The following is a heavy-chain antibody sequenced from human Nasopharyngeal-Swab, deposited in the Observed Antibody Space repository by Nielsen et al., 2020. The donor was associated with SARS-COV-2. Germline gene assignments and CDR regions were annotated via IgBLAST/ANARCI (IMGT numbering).Heavy chain of an antibody. Sequence: GESLKISCTVSGFTFSSYGMHWVRQAPGKGLEWVAVIWYDGSYKYYGDSVKGRFTISRDNSKNTLYLEMKNLRVEDTAVYYCARDRVGWLQLSPDAFDIWGQGTMVTVSS. CDR1: GFTFSSYG. CDR3: ARDRVGWLQLSPDAFDI. CDR2: IWYDGSYK. D-gene: IGHD5-24*01. J-gene: IGHJ3*02. V-gene: IGHV3-33*01.